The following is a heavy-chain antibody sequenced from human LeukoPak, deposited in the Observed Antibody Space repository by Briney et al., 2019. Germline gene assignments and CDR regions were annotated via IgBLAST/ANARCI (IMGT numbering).Heavy chain of an antibody. J-gene: IGHJ3*02. D-gene: IGHD6-13*01. CDR3: ARSYSSSWYSGAFDI. Sequence: ASVKVSCKASGYTFTSYGISWVRQAPGQGLEWMGWISAYNGNTNYAQKLQGRVTMTTDTSTSTAYMELRSLRSDDTAVYYCARSYSSSWYSGAFDIWGQGTMVTVSS. CDR2: ISAYNGNT. CDR1: GYTFTSYG. V-gene: IGHV1-18*01.